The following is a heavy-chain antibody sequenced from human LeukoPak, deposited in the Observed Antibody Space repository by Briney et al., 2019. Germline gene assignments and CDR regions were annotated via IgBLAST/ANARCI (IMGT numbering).Heavy chain of an antibody. V-gene: IGHV4-4*07. CDR2: IYTSGST. J-gene: IGHJ2*01. CDR1: GGSISSDY. Sequence: PSETLSLTCTVSGGSISSDYWSWIRRPAGKGLEWIGRIYTSGSTNYNPSLKSRVTMSVDTSKNQFSLKLRSVTAADTAVYYCARGITAPWYFDLWGRGTLVTVSS. CDR3: ARGITAPWYFDL. D-gene: IGHD6-13*01.